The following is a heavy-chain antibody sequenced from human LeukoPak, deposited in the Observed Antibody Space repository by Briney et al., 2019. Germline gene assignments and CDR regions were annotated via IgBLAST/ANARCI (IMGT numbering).Heavy chain of an antibody. V-gene: IGHV1-69*05. CDR1: GGTFSSYA. CDR2: IIPIFGTA. Sequence: SVKVSCKASGGTFSSYAISWVRQAPVQGLEWMGGIIPIFGTANYAQKFQGRVTITTDESTSTAYMELSSLRSEDTAVYYCASRSDWGSLYYYYMDVWGKGTTVTVSS. D-gene: IGHD7-27*01. CDR3: ASRSDWGSLYYYYMDV. J-gene: IGHJ6*03.